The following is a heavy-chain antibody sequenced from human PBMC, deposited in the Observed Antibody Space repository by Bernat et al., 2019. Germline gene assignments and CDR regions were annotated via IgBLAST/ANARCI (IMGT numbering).Heavy chain of an antibody. J-gene: IGHJ4*02. CDR3: ARVPLDGEYSG. CDR1: GFTFSSYS. CDR2: ITSSGSNI. D-gene: IGHD3/OR15-3a*01. V-gene: IGHV3-21*01. Sequence: EVHLVESGGGLVKPGGSLRLSCAASGFTFSSYSMNWVRQAPGKGLEWVSSITSSGSNIYYADSVKGRFTISRDNAKNSLYLQMNSLRAEDTAVYYCARVPLDGEYSGWGQGTLVTVSS.